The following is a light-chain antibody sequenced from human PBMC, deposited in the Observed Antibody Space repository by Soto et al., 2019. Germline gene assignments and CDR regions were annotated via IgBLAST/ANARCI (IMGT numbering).Light chain of an antibody. J-gene: IGKJ4*01. CDR2: GAS. Sequence: EIVLTQSPGTLSLSPGERAPLSCRASQSVTSNYLAWYQQKPGQAPRILIYGASTRATDIPARFSGSGSGTEFTLTISGLQSADSAVYYCQQYSNWPPRLTFGGGTKVDIK. V-gene: IGKV3-15*01. CDR1: QSVTSN. CDR3: QQYSNWPPRLT.